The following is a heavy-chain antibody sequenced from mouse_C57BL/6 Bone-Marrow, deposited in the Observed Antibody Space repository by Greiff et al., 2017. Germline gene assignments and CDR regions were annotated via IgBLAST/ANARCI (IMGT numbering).Heavy chain of an antibody. CDR1: GYTFTDYY. CDR3: ARGYGSSYVDDY. V-gene: IGHV1-76*01. Sequence: QVQLKQSGAELVRPGASVKLSCKASGYTFTDYYINWVKQRPRQGLEWIARIYPGSGNTYYNEKFKGKATLTAEKSSSTAYMQLSSLTSEDSAVYFCARGYGSSYVDDYWGQGTTLTVSS. D-gene: IGHD1-1*01. CDR2: IYPGSGNT. J-gene: IGHJ2*01.